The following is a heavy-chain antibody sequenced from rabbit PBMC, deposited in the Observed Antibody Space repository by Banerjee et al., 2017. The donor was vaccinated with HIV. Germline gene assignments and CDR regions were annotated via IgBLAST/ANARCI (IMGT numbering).Heavy chain of an antibody. CDR3: ARDPAGREDFNL. CDR1: GLDFSSSYW. V-gene: IGHV1S40*01. J-gene: IGHJ4*01. Sequence: QSLEESGGDLVKPGASLTLTCTASGLDFSSSYWICWVRQPPGKGLEWIACIDVSSSGNTYYASWAKGRFTVSKTSSTTVTLQMTSLTAADTATYFCARDPAGREDFNLWGPGTLVTVS. CDR2: IDVSSSGNT. D-gene: IGHD4-2*01.